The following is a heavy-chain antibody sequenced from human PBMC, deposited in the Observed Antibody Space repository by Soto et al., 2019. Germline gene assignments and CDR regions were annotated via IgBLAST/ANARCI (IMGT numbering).Heavy chain of an antibody. V-gene: IGHV1-3*05. CDR3: ARVSGWYVLDY. CDR2: INAGNGNT. CDR1: GYTFTSYA. Sequence: QVQLVQSGAEEKKPGASVKVSCKASGYTFTSYAMHWVRQAPGQRLEWMGWINAGNGNTKYSQKFQGRVTITRGTSASTVYMALSSLRSEDTAVYYCARVSGWYVLDYWGQGTRVTVSS. D-gene: IGHD6-19*01. J-gene: IGHJ4*02.